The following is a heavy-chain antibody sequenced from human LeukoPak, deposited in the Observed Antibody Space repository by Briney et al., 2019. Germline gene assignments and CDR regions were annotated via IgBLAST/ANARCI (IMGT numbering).Heavy chain of an antibody. V-gene: IGHV3-33*01. J-gene: IGHJ3*02. Sequence: GGSLRLSCVASGFTFSSHGMHWVRQAPGKGLEWVAVIWYDGSHRYYPDSVKGRFTISRDNAKNTLYLQMNSLRAEDTAVYYCARKSMTGTFAFDIWGHGTMVTVSS. CDR2: IWYDGSHR. D-gene: IGHD3-9*01. CDR1: GFTFSSHG. CDR3: ARKSMTGTFAFDI.